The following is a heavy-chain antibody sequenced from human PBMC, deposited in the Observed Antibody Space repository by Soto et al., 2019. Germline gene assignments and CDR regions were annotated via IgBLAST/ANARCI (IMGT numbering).Heavy chain of an antibody. V-gene: IGHV3-74*01. Sequence: EVQLEESGGGLVQPGGSLRLSCVASGFTFSSNWVHRVRQAPGKGLVWVARINSEGSSTTYADSVKGRFTISRDNAKNTLFLQMNSLRAEDTAVYYCARSLPYYYYYYYMDVWGKGTTVTVSS. CDR2: INSEGSST. CDR3: ARSLPYYYYYYYMDV. CDR1: GFTFSSNW. J-gene: IGHJ6*03.